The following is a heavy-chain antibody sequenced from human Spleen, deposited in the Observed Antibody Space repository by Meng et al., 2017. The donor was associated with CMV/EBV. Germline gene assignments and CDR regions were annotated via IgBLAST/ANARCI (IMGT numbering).Heavy chain of an antibody. CDR2: IRSKTYGGTR. CDR1: GLTFGDHA. CDR3: TRVRMEEYFDH. V-gene: IGHV3-49*04. J-gene: IGHJ4*02. D-gene: IGHD2-8*01. Sequence: GGSLRLSCTASGLTFGDHAMSWVRQAPGKGLEWVGFIRSKTYGGTREYAASVKGRFTISRDDSKSIAYLEMNSLKTEDTAVYYCTRVRMEEYFDHWGQGTLVTVSS.